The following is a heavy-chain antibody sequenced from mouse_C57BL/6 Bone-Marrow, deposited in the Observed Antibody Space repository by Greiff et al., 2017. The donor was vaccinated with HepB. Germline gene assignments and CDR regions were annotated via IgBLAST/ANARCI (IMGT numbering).Heavy chain of an antibody. Sequence: VKLQESGAELVKPGASVKMSCKASGYTFTTYPIEWMKQNHGKSLEWIGNFHPYNDDTKYNEKFKGKATLTVEKSSSTVYLELSRLTSDDSAVYYCARPYYYGSSYAMDYWGQGTSVTVSS. J-gene: IGHJ4*01. CDR3: ARPYYYGSSYAMDY. V-gene: IGHV1-47*01. D-gene: IGHD1-1*01. CDR2: FHPYNDDT. CDR1: GYTFTTYP.